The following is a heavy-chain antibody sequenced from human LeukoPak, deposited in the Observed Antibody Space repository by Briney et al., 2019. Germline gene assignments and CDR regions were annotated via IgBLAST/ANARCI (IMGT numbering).Heavy chain of an antibody. CDR2: INPNSGGT. J-gene: IGHJ4*02. CDR1: GYTFTGYY. V-gene: IGHV1-2*06. Sequence: GASVKVSCKASGYTFTGYYMHWVRQAPGQGLEWMGRINPNSGGTNYAQKLQGRVTMTTDTSTSTAYMELRSLRSDDTAVYYCARVPPIVGAPFDYWGQGTLVTVSS. D-gene: IGHD1-26*01. CDR3: ARVPPIVGAPFDY.